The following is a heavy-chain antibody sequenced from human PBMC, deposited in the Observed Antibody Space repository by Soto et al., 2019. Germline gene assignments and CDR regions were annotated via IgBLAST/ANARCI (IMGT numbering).Heavy chain of an antibody. CDR3: ATGTVGYDSSGYYYFDY. J-gene: IGHJ4*02. Sequence: GTLTLTCTVSGGSISSYYWSGIRQPPGKGLEWIGYIYYSGSTNYNPSLKSRVTISVDTSKNQFSLKLSSVTAADTAVYYCATGTVGYDSSGYYYFDYWGQGTLVTVSS. CDR2: IYYSGST. CDR1: GGSISSYY. D-gene: IGHD3-22*01. V-gene: IGHV4-59*01.